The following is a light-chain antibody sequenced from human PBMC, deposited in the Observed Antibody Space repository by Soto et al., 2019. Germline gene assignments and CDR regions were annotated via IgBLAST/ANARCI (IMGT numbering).Light chain of an antibody. V-gene: IGKV3-20*01. CDR1: QSVSNNY. J-gene: IGKJ1*01. Sequence: EIVLTQSPGTLSLSPGERATLSCRASQSVSNNYLAWYQQKPGQAPTLLIYGASIRAAGIPDRFSGSGSGTDFTLTIRRLEPEDFAVYYCQQYGSSPRTFGQGTKVDI. CDR2: GAS. CDR3: QQYGSSPRT.